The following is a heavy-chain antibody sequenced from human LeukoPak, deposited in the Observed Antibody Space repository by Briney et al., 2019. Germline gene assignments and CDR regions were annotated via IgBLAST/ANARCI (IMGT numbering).Heavy chain of an antibody. V-gene: IGHV4-39*07. J-gene: IGHJ4*02. D-gene: IGHD5-18*01. CDR2: MYYSGST. CDR1: GGSVTDYY. Sequence: PSETLSLTCTVSGGSVTDYYWGWIRQPPGKGLEWIGSMYYSGSTYYNPSLKSRVTISVDTSRNQFSLKLSSVTAADTAVYYCARLRLRGYGYGPWEGPTWLDYWGQGTLVTVSS. CDR3: ARLRLRGYGYGPWEGPTWLDY.